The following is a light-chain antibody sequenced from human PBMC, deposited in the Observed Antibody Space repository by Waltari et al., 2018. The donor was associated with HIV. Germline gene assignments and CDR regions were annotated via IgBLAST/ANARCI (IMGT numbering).Light chain of an antibody. V-gene: IGLV1-47*01. CDR3: AVWDDSLSAQL. J-gene: IGLJ3*02. CDR2: RNT. CDR1: IPTIDSHY. Sequence: QSVLTQSPSTSWTPGQRFTISRSGSIPTIDSHYVSWFQQVPGTAPKLLIFRNTQRPSGVSDRFSGSVSGTSASLAISGLRSEDEADYYCAVWDDSLSAQLFGGGTKLTVL.